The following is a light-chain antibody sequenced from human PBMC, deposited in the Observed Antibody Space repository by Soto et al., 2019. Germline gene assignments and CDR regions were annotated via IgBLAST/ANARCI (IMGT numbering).Light chain of an antibody. J-gene: IGKJ1*01. CDR1: QRVNNY. V-gene: IGKV1-5*03. CDR3: QQYNSYSPKT. CDR2: EAS. Sequence: DVQMTQSPTSLSASLGDRVNITCRASQRVNNYLNWYQQKPGKAPKLLIYEASSLQSGVPSRFSGSGSGTEFTLTISSLQPDDFATYYCQQYNSYSPKTFGQGTKVDIK.